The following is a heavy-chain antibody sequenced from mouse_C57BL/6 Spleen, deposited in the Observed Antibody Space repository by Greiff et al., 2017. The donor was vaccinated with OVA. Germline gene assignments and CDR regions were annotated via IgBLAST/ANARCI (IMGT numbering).Heavy chain of an antibody. CDR2: ISSGSSTI. CDR1: GFTFSDYG. V-gene: IGHV5-17*01. J-gene: IGHJ2*01. CDR3: ARPNNGSSSYFDD. D-gene: IGHD1-1*01. Sequence: EVKLMESGGGLVKPGGSLKLSCAASGFTFSDYGMHWVRQAPEKGLEWVAYISSGSSTIYYADTVKGRFTLSRDNAKNTRFQHMTGLGAEDTAMYYCARPNNGSSSYFDDWGQGTTLTVSS.